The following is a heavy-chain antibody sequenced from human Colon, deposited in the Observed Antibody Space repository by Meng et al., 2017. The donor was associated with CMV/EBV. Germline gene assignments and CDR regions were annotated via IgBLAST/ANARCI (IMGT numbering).Heavy chain of an antibody. J-gene: IGHJ4*02. Sequence: HVVWVRSGAEVKQPGASIEVSCKAAGYTFTGYFMDWVRQAHGQGLEWLGVINPITGGTNYAQKFQGRVTMTRDTSMNTAYMELSRLRSDDTAVYYCASLSGGDFDYWGQGTLVTVSS. CDR1: GYTFTGYF. V-gene: IGHV1-2*02. CDR2: INPITGGT. CDR3: ASLSGGDFDY. D-gene: IGHD1-26*01.